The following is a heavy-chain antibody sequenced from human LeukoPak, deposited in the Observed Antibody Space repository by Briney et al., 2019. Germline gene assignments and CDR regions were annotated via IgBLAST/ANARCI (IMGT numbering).Heavy chain of an antibody. CDR3: ARDHHYGSGSYYTAWFDP. CDR1: GGSISSGGYY. CDR2: IYYSGST. J-gene: IGHJ5*02. Sequence: SETLSLTCTVSGGSISSGGYYWSWIRQHPGKGLEWIGYIYYSGSTYYNPSLKSRVTISVDTSKNQFSLKLSSVTAADTAVYYCARDHHYGSGSYYTAWFDPWGQGTLVIVSS. V-gene: IGHV4-31*03. D-gene: IGHD3-10*01.